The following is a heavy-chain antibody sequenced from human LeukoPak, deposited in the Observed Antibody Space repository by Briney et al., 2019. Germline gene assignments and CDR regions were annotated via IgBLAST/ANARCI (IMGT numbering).Heavy chain of an antibody. J-gene: IGHJ3*02. Sequence: SETLSLTCTVSGGSISSGGYYWSWIRQPPGKGLEWIGYIYHSGSTYYNPSLKSRVTISVDRSKNQFSLKLSSVTAADTAVYYCALGYCSSTSCYTRTDAFDIWGQGTMVTVSS. D-gene: IGHD2-2*02. CDR1: GGSISSGGYY. CDR3: ALGYCSSTSCYTRTDAFDI. V-gene: IGHV4-30-2*01. CDR2: IYHSGST.